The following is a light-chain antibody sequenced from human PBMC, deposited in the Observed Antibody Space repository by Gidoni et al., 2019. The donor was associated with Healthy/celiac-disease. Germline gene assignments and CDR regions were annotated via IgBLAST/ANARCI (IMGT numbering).Light chain of an antibody. Sequence: DIQMTQSPSSLYASVGNRLTITCRGSQSISSYLNWYQQKPGKAPKLLIYAASSLQSGVTSRFSGSGSGTDFTLTISSLQPEDFATYYCQQSYSTPQTFGQGTKLEIK. J-gene: IGKJ2*01. CDR3: QQSYSTPQT. CDR2: AAS. V-gene: IGKV1-39*01. CDR1: QSISSY.